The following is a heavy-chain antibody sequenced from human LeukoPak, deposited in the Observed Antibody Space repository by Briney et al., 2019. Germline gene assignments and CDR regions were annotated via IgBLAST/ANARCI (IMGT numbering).Heavy chain of an antibody. Sequence: GGSLRLSCSASGFTFSSYAMHWVRQAPGKGLEYVSAISSNGGSTYYADSVKGRFTISRDNSKNTLYLQMSSLRDEDTAVYYCARDMAVTTLDYWGQGTLVTVSS. D-gene: IGHD4-17*01. J-gene: IGHJ4*02. V-gene: IGHV3-64D*06. CDR1: GFTFSSYA. CDR3: ARDMAVTTLDY. CDR2: ISSNGGST.